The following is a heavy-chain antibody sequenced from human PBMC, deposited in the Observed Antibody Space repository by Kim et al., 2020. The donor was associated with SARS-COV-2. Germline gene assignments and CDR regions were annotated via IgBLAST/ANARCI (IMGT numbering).Heavy chain of an antibody. V-gene: IGHV1-18*01. CDR1: GYTFTSYG. Sequence: ASVKVSCKASGYTFTSYGISWVRQAPGQGLEWMGWISAYNGNTNYAQKLQGRVTMTTDTSTSTAYMELRSLRSDDTAVYYCAASIAARPDYYYYYGMDVWGQGTTVTVSS. CDR3: AASIAARPDYYYYYGMDV. J-gene: IGHJ6*02. D-gene: IGHD6-6*01. CDR2: ISAYNGNT.